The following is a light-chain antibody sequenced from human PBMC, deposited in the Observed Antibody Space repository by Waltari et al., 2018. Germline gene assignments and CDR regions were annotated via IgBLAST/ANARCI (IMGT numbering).Light chain of an antibody. CDR2: DAS. V-gene: IGKV3-20*01. Sequence: EIVLTQSPGTLSLSPGERATLSCRASQSVSSSYLAWYQQKPGQAPRLLICDASSRATGIPDRFSCSGSGTDFTLTISRLEPEDFAVYYCQQYGSSPLITFGQGTRLEIK. CDR1: QSVSSSY. J-gene: IGKJ5*01. CDR3: QQYGSSPLIT.